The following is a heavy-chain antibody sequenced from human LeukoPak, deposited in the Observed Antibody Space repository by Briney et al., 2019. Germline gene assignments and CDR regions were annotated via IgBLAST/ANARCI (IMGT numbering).Heavy chain of an antibody. CDR2: IYVSERGHT. V-gene: IGHV4-61*02. Sequence: SETLSLTCTVSGGSISSGSYHWSWIRQPAGKGLEWIGRIYVSERGHTNYNPSLKSRATVSVDTSKNQFSLKLSALTAADTAMYYCARVRTPYHYKSIDPPGALDIWGQGTMVTVSS. D-gene: IGHD3-22*01. J-gene: IGHJ3*02. CDR3: ARVRTPYHYKSIDPPGALDI. CDR1: GGSISSGSYH.